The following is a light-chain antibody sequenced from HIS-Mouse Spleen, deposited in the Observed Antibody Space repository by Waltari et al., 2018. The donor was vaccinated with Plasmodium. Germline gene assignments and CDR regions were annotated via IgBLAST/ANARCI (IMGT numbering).Light chain of an antibody. CDR3: LQDYNYPYT. CDR1: QGIRND. V-gene: IGKV1-6*01. Sequence: AFQMTQSPSSLSASVGDSVTITCRASQGIRNDLGWYQQKPGKAPKLLISAASSLQSGVPSRFSGSGSGTDFTLTISSLQPEDFATYYCLQDYNYPYTFGQGTKLEIK. J-gene: IGKJ2*01. CDR2: AAS.